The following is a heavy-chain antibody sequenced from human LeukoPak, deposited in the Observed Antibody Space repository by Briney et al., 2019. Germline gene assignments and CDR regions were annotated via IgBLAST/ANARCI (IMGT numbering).Heavy chain of an antibody. CDR1: GFTFSSYS. CDR2: ISSSSSYI. V-gene: IGHV3-21*01. CDR3: TRDSYSGDAFDI. D-gene: IGHD1-26*01. Sequence: GGSLRLSCAASGFTFSSYSMNWVRQAPGKGLEWVSSISSSSSYIYYADSMKGRFTISRDNAKNSLFLQMNSLRAEDTAVYYCTRDSYSGDAFDIWGQGTMVTVSS. J-gene: IGHJ3*02.